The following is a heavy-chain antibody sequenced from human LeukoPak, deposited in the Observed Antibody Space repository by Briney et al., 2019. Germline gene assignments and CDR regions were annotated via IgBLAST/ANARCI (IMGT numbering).Heavy chain of an antibody. CDR1: GYTFTGYY. J-gene: IGHJ4*02. Sequence: ASVKVSCKASGYTFTGYYMHWVRQAPGQGLEWMGWINPNSGGTNYAQKFQGRVTMTRDTSISTAYMELSRPRSDDTAVYYCARDHSNWNYAPDFWGQGTLVIVSS. V-gene: IGHV1-2*02. CDR3: ARDHSNWNYAPDF. CDR2: INPNSGGT. D-gene: IGHD1-7*01.